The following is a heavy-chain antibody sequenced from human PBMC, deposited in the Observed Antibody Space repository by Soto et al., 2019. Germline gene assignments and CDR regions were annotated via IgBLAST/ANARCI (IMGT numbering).Heavy chain of an antibody. CDR2: IIPIFGTA. CDR1: GGTFSSYA. V-gene: IGHV1-69*13. CDR3: ARARGGCSYGYYYYGMDV. D-gene: IGHD5-18*01. J-gene: IGHJ6*02. Sequence: ASVKVSCKASGGTFSSYAISWVRQAPGQGLEWMGGIIPIFGTANYAQKFQGRVTITADESTSTAYMELSSLRSEDTAVYYCARARGGCSYGYYYYGMDVWGQGTTVTVSS.